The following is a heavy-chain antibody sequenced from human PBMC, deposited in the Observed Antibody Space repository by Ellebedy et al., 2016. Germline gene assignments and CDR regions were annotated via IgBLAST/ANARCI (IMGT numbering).Heavy chain of an antibody. CDR2: IVSSSNII. J-gene: IGHJ4*02. D-gene: IGHD4-17*01. Sequence: GESLKISCAASGFNFNTDSMNWVRQAPGKGLEWISYIVSSSNIIYYAESVKGRFTVSRDNAKNSLYLQMNSLRDEDTAVYYCAKSPAPTVTTQMVCFDYWGQGTLVTVSS. V-gene: IGHV3-48*02. CDR1: GFNFNTDS. CDR3: AKSPAPTVTTQMVCFDY.